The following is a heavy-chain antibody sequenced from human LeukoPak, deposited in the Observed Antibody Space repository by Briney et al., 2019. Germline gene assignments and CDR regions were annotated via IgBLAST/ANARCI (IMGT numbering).Heavy chain of an antibody. CDR2: ISGGGGST. D-gene: IGHD2-21*01. CDR3: ARGGYEGDFDY. CDR1: GFTFNSYA. V-gene: IGHV3-23*01. Sequence: PGGSLRLSRAASGFTFNSYAMSWVRQAPGKGLEWVSAISGGGGSTHYAASMKGRFTISRDKSKNTLYLQMNSLRAEDTAVYYCARGGYEGDFDYWGQGTLVTVSS. J-gene: IGHJ4*02.